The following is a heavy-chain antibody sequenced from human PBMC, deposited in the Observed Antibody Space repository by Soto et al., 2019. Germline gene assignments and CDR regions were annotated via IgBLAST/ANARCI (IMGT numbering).Heavy chain of an antibody. Sequence: GGSLRLSCAASGFTVSSNYMSWVRQAPGKGLEWVSVIYSGGSTYYADSVKGRFTISRDNSKNTLYLQMNSLRAEDTAVYYCAREQISRYCSSTSCSPFWGQGTLVTVSS. V-gene: IGHV3-66*01. CDR2: IYSGGST. CDR3: AREQISRYCSSTSCSPF. CDR1: GFTVSSNY. J-gene: IGHJ4*02. D-gene: IGHD2-2*01.